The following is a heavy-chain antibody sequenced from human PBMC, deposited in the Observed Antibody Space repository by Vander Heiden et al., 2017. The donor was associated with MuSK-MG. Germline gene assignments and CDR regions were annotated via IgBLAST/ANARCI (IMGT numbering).Heavy chain of an antibody. V-gene: IGHV4-34*01. CDR3: ARGRPFDILTGYYSPRHTYWYFDL. CDR2: INHSGST. D-gene: IGHD3-9*01. J-gene: IGHJ2*01. CDR1: GGSFSGYY. Sequence: QVQLQQWGAGLLKPSETLSLTCAVYGGSFSGYYWSWIRQPPGKGLEWIGEINHSGSTNYNPSLKSRVTISVDTSKNQFSLKLSSVTAADTAVYYCARGRPFDILTGYYSPRHTYWYFDLWGRGTLVTVSS.